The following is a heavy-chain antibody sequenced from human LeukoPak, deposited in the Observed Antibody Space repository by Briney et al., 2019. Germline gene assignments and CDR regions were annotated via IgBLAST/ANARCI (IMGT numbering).Heavy chain of an antibody. CDR2: ISYDGSNK. V-gene: IGHV3-30-3*01. D-gene: IGHD4-23*01. Sequence: GGSLRLSCAASGFTFSSYAMHWVRQAPGKGLEWVAVISYDGSNKYYADSVRGRFTISGDNSKNTLYLQMNSLRAEDTAVYYCARDVDYGGNSGVDYWGQGTLVTVSS. J-gene: IGHJ4*02. CDR1: GFTFSSYA. CDR3: ARDVDYGGNSGVDY.